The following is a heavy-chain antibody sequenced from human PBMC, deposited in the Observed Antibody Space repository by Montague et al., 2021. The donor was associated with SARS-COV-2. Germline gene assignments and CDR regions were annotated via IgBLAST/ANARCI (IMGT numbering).Heavy chain of an antibody. V-gene: IGHV4-31*03. CDR3: ARSSAPSITIFGVSNTYGYFDL. D-gene: IGHD3-3*01. J-gene: IGHJ2*01. Sequence: SQTLSLTYTVSGGSISGGGYYWSWIRQHPGKGLEWIGYIYYSGSTYYNPSLKSRVTISVDTSKNQFSLKLSSVTAADTAVYYCARSSAPSITIFGVSNTYGYFDLWGRGTLVTVSS. CDR1: GGSISGGGYY. CDR2: IYYSGST.